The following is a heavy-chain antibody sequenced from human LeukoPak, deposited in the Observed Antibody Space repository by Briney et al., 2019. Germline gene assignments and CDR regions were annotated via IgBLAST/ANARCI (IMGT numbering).Heavy chain of an antibody. CDR1: GFTFSSYA. D-gene: IGHD3-10*01. CDR3: ASLGILLWFGESRDY. V-gene: IGHV3-23*01. Sequence: GGSLRLSCAASGFTFSSYAMSWVRQAPGKGLEWVSAISGSGGSTYYADSVKGRFTISRDNSKNTLYLQMTSLRAEDTAVYYCASLGILLWFGESRDYWGQGTLVTVSS. J-gene: IGHJ4*02. CDR2: ISGSGGST.